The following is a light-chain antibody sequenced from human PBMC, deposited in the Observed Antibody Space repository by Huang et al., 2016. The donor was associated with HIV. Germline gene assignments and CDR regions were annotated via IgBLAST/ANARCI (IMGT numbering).Light chain of an antibody. CDR2: GAS. J-gene: IGKJ1*01. Sequence: EIVMTQSPATLFVSPGERATLSCRASQSVSSNLAWYQQKPGQAPSHLMYGASTRATGVPARFSGSGCGAEFTLTISSLQSEDFAVYYGQQYNNWPPGGFGQGTKVEIK. CDR1: QSVSSN. CDR3: QQYNNWPPGG. V-gene: IGKV3-15*01.